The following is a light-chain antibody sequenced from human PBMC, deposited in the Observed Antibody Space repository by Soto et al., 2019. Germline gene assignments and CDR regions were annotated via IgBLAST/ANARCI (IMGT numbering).Light chain of an antibody. Sequence: DIQMTQSPSSLSVSVGDRVTITCRASQSIGGFLNWYQQKLGKAPKLLIYAASSLQSGVPSRFSGSGSGTDFTLTISSLQPEDFETYYCQQSYSTPLTLGGGTKVDIK. J-gene: IGKJ4*01. CDR2: AAS. CDR3: QQSYSTPLT. CDR1: QSIGGF. V-gene: IGKV1-39*01.